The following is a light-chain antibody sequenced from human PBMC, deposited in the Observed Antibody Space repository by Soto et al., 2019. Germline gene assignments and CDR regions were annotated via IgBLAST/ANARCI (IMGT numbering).Light chain of an antibody. V-gene: IGKV3-20*01. CDR2: GAS. Sequence: EIVLTQSPGTLSLSPGDRATLSCRASQSVSSSYLAWYQQKPGQAPRLLIYGASSRATGIPDRFSGSGSGTDFTLTISRLEPEDFAVYYCQQYGSSPYTFGQGTKVDIK. CDR3: QQYGSSPYT. J-gene: IGKJ2*01. CDR1: QSVSSSY.